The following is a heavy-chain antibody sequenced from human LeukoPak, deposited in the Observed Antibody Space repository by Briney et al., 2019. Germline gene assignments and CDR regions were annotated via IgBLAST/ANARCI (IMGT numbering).Heavy chain of an antibody. V-gene: IGHV3-23*01. D-gene: IGHD3-10*01. CDR2: ISGSGNST. CDR3: AKGRDLWFGETIDY. Sequence: PGGSLRLSCAASGLTFSGSAMSWVRQAPGKGLEWVSLISGSGNSTYYADSVKGRFTISRDNSKNTLYLQMNSLRAEDTAVYYCAKGRDLWFGETIDYWGQGTLVTVSS. CDR1: GLTFSGSA. J-gene: IGHJ4*02.